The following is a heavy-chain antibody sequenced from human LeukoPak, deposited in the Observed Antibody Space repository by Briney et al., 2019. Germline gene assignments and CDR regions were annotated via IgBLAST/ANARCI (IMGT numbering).Heavy chain of an antibody. CDR1: GYTFTGYY. J-gene: IGHJ4*02. Sequence: ASVKVSCKASGYTFTGYYMHWVRQAPGQGLEWMGWINPNSGGTNYAQKFQGRVTMTRDTSISTAYMELSSLRSEDTAVYYCAESSSWYLVFDYWGQGTLVTVSS. CDR2: INPNSGGT. D-gene: IGHD6-13*01. V-gene: IGHV1-2*02. CDR3: AESSSWYLVFDY.